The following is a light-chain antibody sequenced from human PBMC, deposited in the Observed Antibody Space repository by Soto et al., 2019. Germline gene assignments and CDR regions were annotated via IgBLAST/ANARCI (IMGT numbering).Light chain of an antibody. CDR2: DTF. J-gene: IGKJ5*01. CDR3: QQRARWPMP. Sequence: EIVLTQSPATLSVFPGEKATLSCGASQSVSTFVAWYQHKPGQAPRPVIYDTFKRAPGVPDRFSGGGSGTDFSLTISSLEPEDFAVYYCQQRARWPMPFGQGTRLELK. V-gene: IGKV3-11*01. CDR1: QSVSTF.